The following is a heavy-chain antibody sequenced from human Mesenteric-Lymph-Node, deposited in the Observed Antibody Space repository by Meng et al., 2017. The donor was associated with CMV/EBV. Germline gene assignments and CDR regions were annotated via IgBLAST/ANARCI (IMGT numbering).Heavy chain of an antibody. CDR1: GYSISSGYY. CDR2: IYHSGST. J-gene: IGHJ5*02. V-gene: IGHV4-38-2*02. D-gene: IGHD2-2*01. CDR3: ARALYCSSTSCYSPNWFDP. Sequence: SETLSLTCTVSGYSISSGYYWGWIRQPPGKGLEWIGSIYHSGSTYYNPSLKSRVTISVDTSQNHFSLKLNSVTAADTAVYYCARALYCSSTSCYSPNWFDPWGQGTLVTVSS.